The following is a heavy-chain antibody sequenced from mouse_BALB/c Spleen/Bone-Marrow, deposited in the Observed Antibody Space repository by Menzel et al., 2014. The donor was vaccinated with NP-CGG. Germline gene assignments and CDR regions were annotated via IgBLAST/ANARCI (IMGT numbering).Heavy chain of an antibody. CDR1: GCTFTSCW. D-gene: IGHD1-1*02. V-gene: IGHV1S81*02. J-gene: IGHJ4*01. CDR3: ARGGGSYYAMDY. Sequence: QVQLKESGAELVKPGATVKLSCKASGCTFTSCWMHWVKQRPGQGLEWIGEINPSNGRTNYNEKFKSKATLTVDKSSSTAYMQLSSLTSEDSAVYYCARGGGSYYAMDYWGQGTSVTVSS. CDR2: INPSNGRT.